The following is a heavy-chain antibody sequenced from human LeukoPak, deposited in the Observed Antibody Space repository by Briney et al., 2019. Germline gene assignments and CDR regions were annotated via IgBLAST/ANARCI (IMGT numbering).Heavy chain of an antibody. J-gene: IGHJ2*01. CDR2: ISSSGSIT. Sequence: GGSLRLSCAASGFTFNDYEMTWVRQAPGKGLEWISYISSSGSITSHADSVKGRFTISRDNAKNSLYLQMNSLRAGDTALYCCAKDRRHTVSGGYFDLWGRGTLVIVSS. V-gene: IGHV3-48*03. D-gene: IGHD3-10*01. CDR3: AKDRRHTVSGGYFDL. CDR1: GFTFNDYE.